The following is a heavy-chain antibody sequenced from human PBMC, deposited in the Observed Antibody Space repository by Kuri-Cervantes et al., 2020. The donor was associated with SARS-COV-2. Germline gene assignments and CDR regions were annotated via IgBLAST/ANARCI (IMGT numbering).Heavy chain of an antibody. D-gene: IGHD5-18*01. CDR2: ISSSGSTI. CDR1: GFTFSSYE. Sequence: LSLTCAASGFTFSSYEMNWVRQAPGKGLEWVSYISSSGSTIYYADSVKGRFTISRDNAKNSLYLQMNSLRAEDTAVYYCARKRFGYSYGHRIDWGQGTLVTVSS. J-gene: IGHJ4*02. V-gene: IGHV3-48*03. CDR3: ARKRFGYSYGHRID.